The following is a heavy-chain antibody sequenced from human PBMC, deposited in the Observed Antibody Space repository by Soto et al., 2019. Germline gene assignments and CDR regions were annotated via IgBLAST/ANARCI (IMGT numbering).Heavy chain of an antibody. CDR2: IWYDGSNK. V-gene: IGHV3-33*01. CDR1: GFTFSSYG. Sequence: GGSLRLSCAASGFTFSSYGMHWVRQAPGKGLEWVAVIWYDGSNKYYADSVKGRFTISRDNSKNTLYLQMNSLRAEDTAVYYCARGYRSSWSANWFDPWGQGTLVTVSS. J-gene: IGHJ5*02. CDR3: ARGYRSSWSANWFDP. D-gene: IGHD6-13*01.